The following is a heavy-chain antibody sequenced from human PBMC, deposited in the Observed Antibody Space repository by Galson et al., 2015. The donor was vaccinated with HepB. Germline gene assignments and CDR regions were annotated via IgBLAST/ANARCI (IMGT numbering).Heavy chain of an antibody. CDR2: IIPIFSTT. Sequence: SVKVSCKASGDTFSSYAFSWVRQAPGQGLEWMGGIIPIFSTTNYTQKFQDRITITADRSTSTVYMELSGLRSEDTAVYFCARVSGDGSGYIWFDPWGQGTLVTVSS. CDR1: GDTFSSYA. D-gene: IGHD3-22*01. CDR3: ARVSGDGSGYIWFDP. J-gene: IGHJ5*02. V-gene: IGHV1-69*06.